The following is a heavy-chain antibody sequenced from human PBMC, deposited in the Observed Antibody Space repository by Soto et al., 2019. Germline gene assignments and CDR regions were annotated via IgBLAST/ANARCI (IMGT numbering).Heavy chain of an antibody. Sequence: ASVKVSCKASGYTFTSYGISWVRQAPGQGLEWMGWISAYNGNTNYAKKLQGRVTMTTDTSTSTAYMELRSLRSDDTAVYYCARRVVILGYWYFDLWGRGTLVTVSS. CDR2: ISAYNGNT. V-gene: IGHV1-18*01. CDR1: GYTFTSYG. CDR3: ARRVVILGYWYFDL. D-gene: IGHD3-3*01. J-gene: IGHJ2*01.